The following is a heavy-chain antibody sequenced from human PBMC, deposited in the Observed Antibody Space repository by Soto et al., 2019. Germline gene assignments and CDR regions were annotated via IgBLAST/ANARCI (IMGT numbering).Heavy chain of an antibody. CDR2: ITNDGSST. J-gene: IGHJ4*02. CDR1: GFTLSNYW. Sequence: GGSLRLSCAASGFTLSNYWMHWVRQAPGKGLVWVSRITNDGSSTSYADSVKGRFTISRDNAKNTLYLQMTGLRVEDTAIYYCARGGVVAANDYWGQGIMVTVSS. D-gene: IGHD2-15*01. V-gene: IGHV3-74*01. CDR3: ARGGVVAANDY.